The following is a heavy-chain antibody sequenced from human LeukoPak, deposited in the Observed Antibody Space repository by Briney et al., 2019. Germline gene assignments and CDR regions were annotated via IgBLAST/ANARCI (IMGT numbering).Heavy chain of an antibody. V-gene: IGHV3-7*03. CDR3: ARGRTWFDS. CDR1: GFTFGSYW. Sequence: PGGSPRLSCAASGFTFGSYWMSRVRQAPGKGLEWVANIKQDGSERYYVDSMKGRFTISRDNAKSSLYLQMNSLRAEDTAVYYCARGRTWFDSWGQGTLVTVSS. J-gene: IGHJ5*01. D-gene: IGHD2-8*01. CDR2: IKQDGSER.